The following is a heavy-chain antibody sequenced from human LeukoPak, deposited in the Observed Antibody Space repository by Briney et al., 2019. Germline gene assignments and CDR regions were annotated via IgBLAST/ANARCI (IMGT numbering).Heavy chain of an antibody. D-gene: IGHD3-16*02. J-gene: IGHJ4*02. CDR3: ARHSSDYVWGSYPRPYYFDY. CDR1: GGSISSYY. V-gene: IGHV4-59*08. Sequence: KSSETLSLTCTVSGGSISSYYWSWIRQPQGKGLEWIGYIYYSGSTNYNPSLKSRVTISVDTSKNQFSLKLSSVTAADTAVYYCARHSSDYVWGSYPRPYYFDYWGQGTLVTVSS. CDR2: IYYSGST.